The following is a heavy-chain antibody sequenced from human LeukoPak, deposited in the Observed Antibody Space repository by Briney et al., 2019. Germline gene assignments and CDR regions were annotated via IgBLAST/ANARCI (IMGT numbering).Heavy chain of an antibody. CDR2: ITSSSSYI. Sequence: GGSLRLSCAASGFTFSSYSMNWVRQAPGKGLEWVSSITSSSSYIYYADSLKGRFTISRDNAKNSLYLQMNSLRAEDTAVYYCARNPYGHYDSSPIFDNWGQGTLVTVSS. CDR3: ARNPYGHYDSSPIFDN. J-gene: IGHJ4*02. V-gene: IGHV3-21*01. CDR1: GFTFSSYS. D-gene: IGHD3-22*01.